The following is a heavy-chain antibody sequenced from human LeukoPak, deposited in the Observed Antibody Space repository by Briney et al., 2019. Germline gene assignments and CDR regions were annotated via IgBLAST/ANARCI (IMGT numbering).Heavy chain of an antibody. CDR2: IYYSGNT. CDR3: ARAHSDTSGYSTKYPDY. D-gene: IGHD3-22*01. J-gene: IGHJ4*02. V-gene: IGHV4-59*01. Sequence: SETLSLTSTVSGGSISNYFWSWIRQPPGKGLEWIGYIYYSGNTNYNPSLKSRVTISVDTSKNQFSLKLSSVTAADTAVYYCARAHSDTSGYSTKYPDYWGQGTLVTVSS. CDR1: GGSISNYF.